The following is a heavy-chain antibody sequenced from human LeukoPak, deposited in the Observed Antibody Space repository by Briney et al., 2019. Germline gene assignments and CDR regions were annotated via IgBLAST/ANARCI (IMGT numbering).Heavy chain of an antibody. V-gene: IGHV4-39*06. CDR2: IYYSGST. D-gene: IGHD5-18*01. Sequence: SETLSLTCTVSGGSISSSSYYWGWIRQPPGKGLEWIGSIYYSGSTYYNPSLKSRITISVDTSKNQFPLKLSSVTAADTAVYYCATIYSGYSYGPEIHYMDVWGKGTTVTVSS. CDR1: GGSISSSSYY. CDR3: ATIYSGYSYGPEIHYMDV. J-gene: IGHJ6*03.